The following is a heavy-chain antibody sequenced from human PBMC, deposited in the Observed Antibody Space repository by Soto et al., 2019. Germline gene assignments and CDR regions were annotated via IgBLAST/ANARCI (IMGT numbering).Heavy chain of an antibody. Sequence: EVQLVESGGGLVQPGGSLRLSCAASGFTFSSYWMHWVRQAPGKGLVWISRINTDGSGTSYVDSVQGRFTISRDNGKNTLFLQMNSLRGEDTAVYYCARRGSGVTRGLHYWGQGTLVTVSS. CDR1: GFTFSSYW. J-gene: IGHJ4*02. CDR3: ARRGSGVTRGLHY. V-gene: IGHV3-74*01. D-gene: IGHD2-15*01. CDR2: INTDGSGT.